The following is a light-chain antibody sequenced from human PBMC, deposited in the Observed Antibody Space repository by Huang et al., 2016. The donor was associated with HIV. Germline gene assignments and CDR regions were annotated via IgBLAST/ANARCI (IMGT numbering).Light chain of an antibody. CDR3: MQGTHLFT. V-gene: IGKV2-30*02. Sequence: VVLTQSPLYLSVTLGQPASISCRSRQSLIHSNGNTYLNWFQQRPGQSPRRLISQVSRRESGVPDRVSGGGSGTDFTLKISGVEAEDVGVYYCMQGTHLFTFGGGTRVDIK. J-gene: IGKJ4*01. CDR1: QSLIHSNGNTY. CDR2: QVS.